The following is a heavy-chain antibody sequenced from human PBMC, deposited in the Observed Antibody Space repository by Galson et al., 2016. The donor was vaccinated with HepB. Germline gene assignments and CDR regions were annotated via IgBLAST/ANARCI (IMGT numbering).Heavy chain of an antibody. CDR2: VGYNGDT. V-gene: IGHV4-59*01. CDR3: SREWSSFEF. CDR1: GGSINNYY. J-gene: IGHJ4*02. Sequence: TLPLTCTVAGGSINNYYWHWIRQPPGKGLEWVGFVGYNGDTRYNPSLRGRITISLDTPKNQFSLKLNSLTSADTAVYYCSREWSSFEFWGQGILVTVSS. D-gene: IGHD2-15*01.